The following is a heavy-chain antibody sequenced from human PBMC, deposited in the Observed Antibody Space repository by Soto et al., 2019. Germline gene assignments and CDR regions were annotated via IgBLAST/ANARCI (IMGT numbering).Heavy chain of an antibody. CDR1: GFTFSNYW. CDR3: GRAFAGYGSVDY. CDR2: INPDASSV. V-gene: IGHV3-74*01. D-gene: IGHD5-12*01. Sequence: EVQLAESGGGLVQPGGSLRLSCAASGFTFSNYWMHWVRQTPGKGLMWVSRINPDASSVAYAASVTGRFTIFRDNAKNTLFLQIDGLRDDDTGVYYCGRAFAGYGSVDYWGQGTLVTVSS. J-gene: IGHJ4*02.